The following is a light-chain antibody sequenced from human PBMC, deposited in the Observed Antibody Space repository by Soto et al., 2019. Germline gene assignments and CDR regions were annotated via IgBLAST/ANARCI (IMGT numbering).Light chain of an antibody. CDR1: QSISTY. J-gene: IGKJ1*01. CDR2: AAS. Sequence: DIQMTEYPSSLSASVGDRVTITCRASQSISTYFNWYQQKPGKAPKLLIYAASSLQSGVPSRFRGSGSGTDFTLTIRTLQPEDLPTYDCQQSYSTPSTFGKGTKVEIK. V-gene: IGKV1-39*01. CDR3: QQSYSTPST.